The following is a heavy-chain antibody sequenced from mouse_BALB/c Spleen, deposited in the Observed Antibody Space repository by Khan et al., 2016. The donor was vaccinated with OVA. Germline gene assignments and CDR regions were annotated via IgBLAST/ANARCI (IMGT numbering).Heavy chain of an antibody. CDR1: GFSLTSYG. CDR2: IWSGGST. D-gene: IGHD2-4*01. V-gene: IGHV2-2*02. J-gene: IGHJ3*01. Sequence: QVQLKQSGPGLVQPSQSLSITCTVSGFSLTSYGVHWVRQSPGKGLEWLGVIWSGGSTDYNAAFISRLSISKDNSKRQVFFKLNNLQANDTAIYYCARKYDYDEGLSYWGQGTLVTVSA. CDR3: ARKYDYDEGLSY.